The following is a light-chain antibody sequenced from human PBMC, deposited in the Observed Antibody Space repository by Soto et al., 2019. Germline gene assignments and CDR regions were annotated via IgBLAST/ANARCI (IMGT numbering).Light chain of an antibody. CDR3: LSYVGRETGV. CDR1: SNDIGAYNY. CDR2: EVF. J-gene: IGLJ1*01. V-gene: IGLV2-8*01. Sequence: QSVLTQPPSASGSPGHSVTIFCTGTSNDIGAYNYVSWYQHHPGKVPELLIYEVFRRPSGVPDRFSASKSGNTASLTVSGLQPEDEADYYCLSYVGRETGVFGSGTKVTVL.